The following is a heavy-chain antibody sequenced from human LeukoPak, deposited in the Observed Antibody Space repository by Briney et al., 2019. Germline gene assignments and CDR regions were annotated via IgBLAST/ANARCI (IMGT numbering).Heavy chain of an antibody. CDR3: ATNKDWAEAD. J-gene: IGHJ4*02. Sequence: SETLSLTCSVSDGSIRTYYWSWIRQSPGQGLEWIGNIYYRGDINYNPSLKSRVIVSIDTSKNQFSLKVTSLTAADTAVYYCATNKDWAEADWGQGTLVIVSS. CDR1: DGSIRTYY. CDR2: IYYRGDI. V-gene: IGHV4-59*03. D-gene: IGHD3/OR15-3a*01.